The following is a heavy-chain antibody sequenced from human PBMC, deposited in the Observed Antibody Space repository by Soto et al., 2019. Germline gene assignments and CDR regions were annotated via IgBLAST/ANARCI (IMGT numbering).Heavy chain of an antibody. J-gene: IGHJ4*02. V-gene: IGHV4-30-2*01. D-gene: IGHD3-16*01. CDR2: IYHSGST. Sequence: SETLSLTCAVSGGSISSGGYSWSWIRQPPGKGLEWIGYIYHSGSTYYNPSLKSRVTISVDRSKNQFSLKLSSVAAADTAVYYCAREFEGGYYFDSWGQGTLVTVSS. CDR3: AREFEGGYYFDS. CDR1: GGSISSGGYS.